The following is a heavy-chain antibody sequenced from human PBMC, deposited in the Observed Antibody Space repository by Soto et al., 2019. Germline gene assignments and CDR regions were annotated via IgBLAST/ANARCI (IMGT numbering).Heavy chain of an antibody. J-gene: IGHJ4*02. CDR3: ARVTSGYRPHFEY. CDR1: GGSISGYY. D-gene: IGHD3-3*01. Sequence: HVQLQESGPGLVKPSETLSLTCTVSGGSISGYYWSWIRQPPGKGLESIGYIYYSGSTNYKPSLKSRATISVDTSKNQFSLKLSSVTAADTAVYYCARVTSGYRPHFEYWGQGTLVTVSS. V-gene: IGHV4-59*01. CDR2: IYYSGST.